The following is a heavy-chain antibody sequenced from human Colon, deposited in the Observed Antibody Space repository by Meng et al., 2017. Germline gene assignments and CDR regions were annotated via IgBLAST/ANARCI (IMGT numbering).Heavy chain of an antibody. CDR3: ARNPVIPDARTFDF. J-gene: IGHJ4*02. D-gene: IGHD2-2*01. CDR1: GGSINSADYY. CDR2: IHSSGNT. V-gene: IGHV4-30-4*01. Sequence: QVQLPESGPRLVKPSQTLYLTCPISGGSINSADYYWNWIRQSPGKGLEWLGYIHSSGNTYYTPSLKSRLTMSLDTVKNQFSLRLTSVTAADTAVYYCARNPVIPDARTFDFWGQGALVTVSS.